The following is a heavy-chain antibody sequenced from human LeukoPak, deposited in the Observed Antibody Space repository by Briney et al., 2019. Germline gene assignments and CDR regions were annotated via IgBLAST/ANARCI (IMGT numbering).Heavy chain of an antibody. V-gene: IGHV3-48*04. CDR2: TSSSGSTM. J-gene: IGHJ4*02. D-gene: IGHD6-13*01. CDR1: GFTFSSYA. CDR3: ARARYSNTWFDY. Sequence: PGGSLRLSCAASGFTFSSYAMHWVRQAPGKGLERVSCTSSSGSTMYYADSVKGRFTISRDNAKNSLYLQMNSLRAEDTAVYYCARARYSNTWFDYWGQGALVTVSS.